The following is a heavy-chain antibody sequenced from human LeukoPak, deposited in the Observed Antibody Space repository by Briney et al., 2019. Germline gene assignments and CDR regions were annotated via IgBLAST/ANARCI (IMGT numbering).Heavy chain of an antibody. J-gene: IGHJ4*02. Sequence: PGGSLRLSCAASGFTFSSYGMHWVRQAPGKGLEWVAFIPYDGRNQYFVDSVKGRFTISRDISKNTLHLQMNSLRTEDTAVYYCAKDGTIFGVTYLDYWGQGALVTVSS. V-gene: IGHV3-30*02. CDR3: AKDGTIFGVTYLDY. CDR2: IPYDGRNQ. D-gene: IGHD3-3*01. CDR1: GFTFSSYG.